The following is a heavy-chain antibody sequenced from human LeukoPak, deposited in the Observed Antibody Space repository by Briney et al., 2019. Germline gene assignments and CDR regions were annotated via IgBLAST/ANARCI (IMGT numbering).Heavy chain of an antibody. J-gene: IGHJ4*02. D-gene: IGHD3-3*01. CDR2: INPNSGGT. CDR1: GYTFTGYY. CDR3: ARLYYDFSSGYYGAIDH. V-gene: IGHV1-2*02. Sequence: ASVKDSCKASGYTFTGYYMHWVRQAPGQGLEWMGWINPNSGGTNYAQKFQGRVTMTRDTSISTAYMELSRLRSDDTAVYYCARLYYDFSSGYYGAIDHWGQGTLVTVSS.